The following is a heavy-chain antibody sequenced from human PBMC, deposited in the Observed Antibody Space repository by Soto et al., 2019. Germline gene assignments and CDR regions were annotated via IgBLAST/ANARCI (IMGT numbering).Heavy chain of an antibody. V-gene: IGHV4-38-2*01. CDR1: GYSISSGYY. CDR3: ARAQGPSDY. CDR2: IYHSGST. Sequence: SETLSLTCAVSGYSISSGYYWGWIRQPPGKGLEWIGSIYHSGSTYYNPSLKSRVTISVDTSKNQFSLKLSSVTAADTAVYYCARAQGPSDYWGQGTLVTVSS. J-gene: IGHJ4*02.